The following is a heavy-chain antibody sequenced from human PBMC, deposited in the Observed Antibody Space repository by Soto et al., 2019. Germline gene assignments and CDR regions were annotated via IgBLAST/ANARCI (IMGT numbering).Heavy chain of an antibody. Sequence: ELSRRRSWLPGQFSFMSYRRHWVRQSPGKGLEWGSSIRSSSNNINYVDSVKGRFNISRDNAKTSMYLKMNILRAEDTGIYYCVRERKQWQTNRVYNYGLDVWRQGTTVTVSS. CDR2: IRSSSNNI. CDR1: QFSFMSYR. D-gene: IGHD6-19*01. CDR3: VRERKQWQTNRVYNYGLDV. V-gene: IGHV3-21*06. J-gene: IGHJ6*02.